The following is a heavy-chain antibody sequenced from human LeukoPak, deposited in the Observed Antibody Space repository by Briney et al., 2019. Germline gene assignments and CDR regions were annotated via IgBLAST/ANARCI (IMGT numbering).Heavy chain of an antibody. CDR2: INHSGST. D-gene: IGHD1-26*01. CDR1: GGSFSDYY. Sequence: SETLSLSCAVYGGSFSDYYWSWIRQPPGRGLEWIGEINHSGSTNYNPSLKSRLTISVDTSKKQFSLKLSSVTAADTAVYYCARKVGATTYPDWFDPWGQGTLVTVSS. CDR3: ARKVGATTYPDWFDP. J-gene: IGHJ5*02. V-gene: IGHV4-34*01.